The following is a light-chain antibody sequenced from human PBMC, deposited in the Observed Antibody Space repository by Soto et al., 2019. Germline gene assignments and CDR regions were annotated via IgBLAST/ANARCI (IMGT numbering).Light chain of an antibody. CDR1: ESVSSSH. V-gene: IGKV3-20*01. CDR3: HQFGDSPQT. CDR2: GPS. Sequence: EIVLTQSPGTLSLSPGERATLSCRASESVSSSHIAWYQQKPGQSPRLLIYGPSNRATGIPDRFSGSGSGTDFALSISRLEPEDLAMYYCHQFGDSPQTFGHGTKVDIK. J-gene: IGKJ1*01.